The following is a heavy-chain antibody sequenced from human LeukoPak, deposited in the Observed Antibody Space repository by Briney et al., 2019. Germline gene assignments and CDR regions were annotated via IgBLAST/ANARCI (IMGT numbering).Heavy chain of an antibody. J-gene: IGHJ6*03. CDR2: ISSNGGST. CDR1: GFTFSSYA. V-gene: IGHV3-64*01. Sequence: GGSLRLSCAASGFTFSSYAMHWVRQAPGKGLEYVSAISSNGGSTYYANSVKGRFTISRDNSKNTLYLQMGSLRAEGMAVYYCGRGQGYYYMDVWGEGNTVTVSS. CDR3: GRGQGYYYMDV.